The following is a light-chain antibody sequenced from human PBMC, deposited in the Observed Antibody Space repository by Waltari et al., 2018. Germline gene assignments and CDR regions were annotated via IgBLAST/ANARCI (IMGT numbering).Light chain of an antibody. J-gene: IGLJ1*01. CDR1: SSNLGKNG. CDR2: STN. CDR3: AAWDDTLKGPV. Sequence: QSVMTQPPSASGLPGQRISIPCSGSSSNLGKNGVTWYQQFPGTAPKLLIYSTNQRPSGVPDRFSGSKSGSSASLAISGLRTDDEAAYYCAAWDDTLKGPVFGSGTQVTAL. V-gene: IGLV1-44*01.